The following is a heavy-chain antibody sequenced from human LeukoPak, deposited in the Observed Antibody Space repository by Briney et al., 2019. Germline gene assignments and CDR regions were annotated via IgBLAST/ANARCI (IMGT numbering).Heavy chain of an antibody. CDR3: ARVRSGYSHENYFDY. Sequence: GGSLRLSCAASGCTFSNYEMNWVRQAPGKGLEWVSYISGSGSTVYYADSVKGRFTISRDNAKDALYLQMNSLRAEDTAVYYCARVRSGYSHENYFDYWGQGTLVTVSS. V-gene: IGHV3-48*03. D-gene: IGHD5-18*01. CDR1: GCTFSNYE. J-gene: IGHJ4*02. CDR2: ISGSGSTV.